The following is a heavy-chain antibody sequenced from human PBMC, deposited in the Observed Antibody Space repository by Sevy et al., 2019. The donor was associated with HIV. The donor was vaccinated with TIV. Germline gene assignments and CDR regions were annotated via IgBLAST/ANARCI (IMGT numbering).Heavy chain of an antibody. J-gene: IGHJ4*02. CDR2: INHSGST. D-gene: IGHD3-10*01. CDR3: ARDRGKCRLSYGSGSYYIPNYFDY. Sequence: SETLSLTCAVYGGSFSGYYWSWIRQPPGKGLEWIGEINHSGSTNYNPSLKSRVTISVDTSKNQFSLKLSSVTAADTAVYYCARDRGKCRLSYGSGSYYIPNYFDYWGQGTLVTVSS. V-gene: IGHV4-34*01. CDR1: GGSFSGYY.